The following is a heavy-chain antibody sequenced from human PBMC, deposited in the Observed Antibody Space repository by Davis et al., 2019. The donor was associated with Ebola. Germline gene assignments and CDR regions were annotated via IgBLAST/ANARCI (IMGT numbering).Heavy chain of an antibody. CDR2: ISGSGDST. Sequence: GESLKISCAASGFTFSTYAMDWVRQAPGNELEWVSTISGSGDSTYYADSVKGRFTISRDNSKNTLYLQMNSLRAEDTAVYYCAKEAAGSYYPLNYWGQGTLVTVSS. J-gene: IGHJ4*02. CDR1: GFTFSTYA. CDR3: AKEAAGSYYPLNY. D-gene: IGHD1-26*01. V-gene: IGHV3-23*01.